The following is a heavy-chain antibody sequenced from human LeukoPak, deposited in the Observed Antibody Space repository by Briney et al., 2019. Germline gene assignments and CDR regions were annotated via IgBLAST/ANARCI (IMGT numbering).Heavy chain of an antibody. CDR3: ARLVSQTEPRFDY. J-gene: IGHJ4*02. CDR1: GETFSGFY. V-gene: IGHV4-34*01. CDR2: NRHSGCT. D-gene: IGHD1-14*01. Sequence: SEPLSLTCAVYGETFSGFYWSWIREPPGKGLEWLRENRHSGCTTYNPSLKCRVTISADTSKNHFSLMLMNSLAAADTAVYYCARLVSQTEPRFDYWGQGSLVTVSS.